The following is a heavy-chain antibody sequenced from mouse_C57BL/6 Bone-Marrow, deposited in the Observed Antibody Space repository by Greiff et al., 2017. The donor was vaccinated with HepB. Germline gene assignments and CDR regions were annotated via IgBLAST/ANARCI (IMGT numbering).Heavy chain of an antibody. Sequence: QVQLKESGAELARPGASVKLSCKASGYTFTSYGISWVKQRTGQGLEWIGEIYPRSGNTYYNEKFKGKATLTADKSSSTAYMELRSLTSEDSAVYFCAGRVPRGAMDYWGQGTSVTVSS. J-gene: IGHJ4*01. D-gene: IGHD2-14*01. V-gene: IGHV1-81*01. CDR3: AGRVPRGAMDY. CDR2: IYPRSGNT. CDR1: GYTFTSYG.